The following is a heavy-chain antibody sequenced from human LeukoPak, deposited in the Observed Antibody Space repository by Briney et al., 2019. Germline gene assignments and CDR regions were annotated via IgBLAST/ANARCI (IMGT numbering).Heavy chain of an antibody. Sequence: PSETLSLTCSVSGDSVTSYYWSWIRQPPREGLEWIGYVSYDGTTNYTPSLRSRVIMAVDTAKNNISLRLTAVTAADTAVYYCARLDCSGDGCYNHWGRGTLVTVSS. CDR1: GDSVTSYY. V-gene: IGHV4-59*08. D-gene: IGHD2-15*01. CDR3: ARLDCSGDGCYNH. J-gene: IGHJ4*02. CDR2: VSYDGTT.